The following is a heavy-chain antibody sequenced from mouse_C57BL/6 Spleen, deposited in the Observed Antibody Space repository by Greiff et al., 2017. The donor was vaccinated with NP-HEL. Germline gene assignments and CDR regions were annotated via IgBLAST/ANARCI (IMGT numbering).Heavy chain of an antibody. CDR1: GYSFTSYY. J-gene: IGHJ4*01. CDR3: ARDYGSSYGYYAMDY. D-gene: IGHD1-1*01. Sequence: VKLVESGPELVKPGASVKISCKASGYSFTSYYIHWVKQRPGQGLEWIGWIYPGSGNTKYNEKFKGKATLTADTSSSTAYMQLSSLTSEDSAVYYCARDYGSSYGYYAMDYWGQGTSVTVSS. CDR2: IYPGSGNT. V-gene: IGHV1-66*01.